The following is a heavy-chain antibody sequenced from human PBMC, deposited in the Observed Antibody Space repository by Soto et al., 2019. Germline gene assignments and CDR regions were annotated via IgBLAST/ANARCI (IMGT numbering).Heavy chain of an antibody. CDR1: GFTFSGYW. J-gene: IGHJ6*02. Sequence: EVQLVESGGGLVQPGGSLRLSCAASGFTFSGYWMSWVRQAPGKGLEWVANIKQDGSEQFYADSVKGRFTISRDNAKNSLYLQMDSLRAEDTAVYYCAREAVWGQGTTVTVSS. CDR2: IKQDGSEQ. V-gene: IGHV3-7*05. CDR3: AREAV.